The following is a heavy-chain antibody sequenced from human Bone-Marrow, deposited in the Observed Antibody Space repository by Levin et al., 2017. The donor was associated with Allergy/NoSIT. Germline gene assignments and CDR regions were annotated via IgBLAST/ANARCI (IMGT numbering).Heavy chain of an antibody. CDR2: ISSSSSGI. CDR1: GFTFSTYS. V-gene: IGHV3-48*02. CDR3: ARESGGLIDY. J-gene: IGHJ4*02. D-gene: IGHD3-16*01. Sequence: GGSLRLSCAASGFTFSTYSMNWVRQAPGKGLEWVSYISSSSSGIYYADSVKGRFTTSRDNAKNSLYLQMNSLRDEDTAVYYCARESGGLIDYWGQGVLVTVSS.